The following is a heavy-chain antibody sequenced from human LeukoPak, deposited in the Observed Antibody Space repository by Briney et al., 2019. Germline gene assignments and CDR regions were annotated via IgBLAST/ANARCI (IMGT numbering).Heavy chain of an antibody. CDR3: ARGIAAAGTGAFDI. CDR2: ISGSGGST. V-gene: IGHV3-23*01. Sequence: GGSLRLSCAASGFTFSTSGMSWVRQAPGKGLEWVSAISGSGGSTYYADSVKGRSTVSRDNSKNTLYLQMGSLRAEDMAVYYCARGIAAAGTGAFDIWGQGTMVTVSS. D-gene: IGHD6-13*01. J-gene: IGHJ3*02. CDR1: GFTFSTSG.